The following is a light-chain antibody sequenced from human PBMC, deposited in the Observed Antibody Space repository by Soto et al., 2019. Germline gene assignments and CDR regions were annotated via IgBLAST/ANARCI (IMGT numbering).Light chain of an antibody. J-gene: IGKJ1*01. CDR2: DAS. CDR3: QQSSNWPPWK. V-gene: IGKV3-11*01. Sequence: EIVFTHSPFTLSLSPVERATLSFMASQSVSSYLAWYQQKPGQAPRLLIYDASNRATGIAARFSGSGSGTDFTLTISSLEPEDFAVYYCQQSSNWPPWKFGQGTKVDIK. CDR1: QSVSSY.